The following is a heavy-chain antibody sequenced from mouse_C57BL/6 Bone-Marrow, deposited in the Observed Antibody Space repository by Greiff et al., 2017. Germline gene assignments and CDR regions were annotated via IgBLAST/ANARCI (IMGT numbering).Heavy chain of an antibody. Sequence: QVTLKVSGPGILQSSQTLSLTCSFSGFSLSTSGMGVSWIRQPSGKGLEWLAHIYWDHDTRYNPSLKSRLTISKDTSRHQVFLKITSVDTADTATYYCARSDYGSSPWYFDVWGTGTTVTVSS. D-gene: IGHD1-1*01. V-gene: IGHV8-12*01. CDR1: GFSLSTSGMG. CDR2: IYWDHDT. CDR3: ARSDYGSSPWYFDV. J-gene: IGHJ1*03.